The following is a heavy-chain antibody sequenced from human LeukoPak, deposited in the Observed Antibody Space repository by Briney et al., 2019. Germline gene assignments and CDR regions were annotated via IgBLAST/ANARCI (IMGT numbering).Heavy chain of an antibody. CDR2: IYYTGIT. V-gene: IGHV4-39*01. J-gene: IGHJ4*02. CDR3: ASPGITTFDY. Sequence: SETLSLTFTVSGASISGNSFYWGWVRQPPGKGLEWIGNIYYTGITYYNPSLKSRVTISVDTSKYQFSMRLNSVNAADTAIYYCASPGITTFDYWGQGTLVTVSS. CDR1: GASISGNSFY. D-gene: IGHD3-22*01.